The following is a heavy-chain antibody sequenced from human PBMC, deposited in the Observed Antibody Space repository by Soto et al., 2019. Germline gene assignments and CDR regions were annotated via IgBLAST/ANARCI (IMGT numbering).Heavy chain of an antibody. CDR2: IYYSGST. J-gene: IGHJ3*02. CDR3: ARAEENWNEITHDAFDI. D-gene: IGHD1-1*01. CDR1: GGSISSGGYY. V-gene: IGHV4-31*03. Sequence: QVQLQESGPGLVKPSQTLSLTCTVSGGSISSGGYYWSWIRQHPGKGLEWIGYIYYSGSTYYNPSLKSRVTISVDTSKNQFSLKLSSVTAADTAVYYCARAEENWNEITHDAFDIWGQGTMVTVSS.